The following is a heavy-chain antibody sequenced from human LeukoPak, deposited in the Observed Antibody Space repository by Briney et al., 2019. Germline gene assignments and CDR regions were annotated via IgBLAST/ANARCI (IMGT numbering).Heavy chain of an antibody. CDR1: GFTLSDYY. V-gene: IGHV3-11*03. CDR2: ISSSSSYT. D-gene: IGHD1-14*01. Sequence: GGSLRLSCAASGFTLSDYYMSWIRQAPGKGLEWVSYISSSSSYTNYADSVKGRFTISRDNAKNSLYLQMNSLRAEDTAVYYCAVGTNREYFQHWGQGTLVTVSS. CDR3: AVGTNREYFQH. J-gene: IGHJ1*01.